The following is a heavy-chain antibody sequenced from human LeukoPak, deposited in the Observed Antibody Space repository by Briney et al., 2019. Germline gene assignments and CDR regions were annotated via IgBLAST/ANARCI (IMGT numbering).Heavy chain of an antibody. Sequence: ASVKVSCKASGGTFSSYAISWVRQAPGQGLEWMGGIIPIFGTANYAQKFQGRVTITRDTSASTAYMELSSLRSEDTAVYYCARDRIAAAGISGYFDYWGQGTLVTVSS. D-gene: IGHD6-13*01. CDR3: ARDRIAAAGISGYFDY. CDR1: GGTFSSYA. J-gene: IGHJ4*02. CDR2: IIPIFGTA. V-gene: IGHV1-69*05.